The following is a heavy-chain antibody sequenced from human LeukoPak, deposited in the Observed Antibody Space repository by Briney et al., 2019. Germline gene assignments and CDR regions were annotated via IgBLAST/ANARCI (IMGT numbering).Heavy chain of an antibody. Sequence: GGSLRLSCAASGFTFSSFAMTWVRQAPGKGLEWVSGFDGNGPNTYYADSVKGRWTISRDNSRNTLYLEMNSPRPEDTAIYYCAKPRTTGLGWAQFDYWGQGSLVTVSS. CDR2: FDGNGPNT. D-gene: IGHD2-8*02. V-gene: IGHV3-23*01. CDR3: AKPRTTGLGWAQFDY. CDR1: GFTFSSFA. J-gene: IGHJ4*02.